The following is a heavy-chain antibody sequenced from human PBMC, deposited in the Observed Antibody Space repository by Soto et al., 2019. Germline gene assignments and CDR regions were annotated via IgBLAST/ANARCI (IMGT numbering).Heavy chain of an antibody. CDR1: GGTFSSYA. J-gene: IGHJ3*02. CDR3: ARDKGWNFLDAFDI. CDR2: IIPIFGTA. D-gene: IGHD1-7*01. V-gene: IGHV1-69*01. Sequence: QVQLVQSGAEVKKPGSSVKVSCKASGGTFSSYAISWVRQAPGQGLEWMGGIIPIFGTANYAQKFQGRVTITADESTSTAYRELSSLRSEDTSVYYCARDKGWNFLDAFDIWGQGTMVTVSS.